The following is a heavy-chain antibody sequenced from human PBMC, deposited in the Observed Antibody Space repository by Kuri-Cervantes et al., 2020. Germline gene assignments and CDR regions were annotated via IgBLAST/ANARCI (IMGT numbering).Heavy chain of an antibody. CDR3: ARERIEWELLSGMDV. V-gene: IGHV3-30*03. CDR1: GFTFSSYA. D-gene: IGHD1-26*01. Sequence: GESLKISCAASGFTFSSYAMSWVRQAPGKGLEWVAVISYDGSNKYYADSVKGRFTISRDNSKNTLYLQMNSLRAEDTAVYYCARERIEWELLSGMDVWGQGTTVTVSS. J-gene: IGHJ6*02. CDR2: ISYDGSNK.